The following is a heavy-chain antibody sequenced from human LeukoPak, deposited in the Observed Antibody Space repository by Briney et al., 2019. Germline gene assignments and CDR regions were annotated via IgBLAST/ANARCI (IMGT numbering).Heavy chain of an antibody. V-gene: IGHV4-34*01. CDR1: GGSIRDYV. J-gene: IGHJ4*02. Sequence: SETLSLTCAVIGGSIRDYVWSYIRQPPGKGLEWIGELNHRGSNKYNPSLMCRVPISVVKSKNQFALKLVSVTATDTAVYYWARGVRPEDTIFGLVIFDYWGQGTLVTAS. CDR3: ARGVRPEDTIFGLVIFDY. CDR2: LNHRGSN. D-gene: IGHD3-3*01.